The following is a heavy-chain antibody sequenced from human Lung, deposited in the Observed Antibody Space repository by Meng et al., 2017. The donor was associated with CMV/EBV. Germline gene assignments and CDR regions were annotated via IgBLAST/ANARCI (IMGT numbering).Heavy chain of an antibody. CDR3: VRANLGSADY. J-gene: IGHJ4*02. CDR2: ITPSSGGT. CDR1: GYTFTSYG. D-gene: IGHD7-27*01. Sequence: QVQLVQSGAEVKKPGASVKVSCKASGYTFTSYGFNWVRQAPGQGLEWVGRITPSSGGTTYAQKFQGRVTMTRDTSISTAYMELSSLRSDDAAIYYCVRANLGSADYWGQGTLVTVSS. V-gene: IGHV1-2*06.